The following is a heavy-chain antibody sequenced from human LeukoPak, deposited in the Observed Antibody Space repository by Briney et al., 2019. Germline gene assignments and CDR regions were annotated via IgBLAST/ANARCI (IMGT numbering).Heavy chain of an antibody. CDR2: INPNSGGT. CDR1: GYTFTGYY. J-gene: IGHJ6*02. CDR3: ARAIQYCSSTSCYGACYYYGMDV. Sequence: ASVKVSCKASGYTFTGYYMHWVRQAPGQGLEWMGWINPNSGGTNYAQKFQGRVTMTRDTSISTAYMELSRLRSDDTAVYYCARAIQYCSSTSCYGACYYYGMDVWGQGTTVTVSS. D-gene: IGHD2-2*01. V-gene: IGHV1-2*02.